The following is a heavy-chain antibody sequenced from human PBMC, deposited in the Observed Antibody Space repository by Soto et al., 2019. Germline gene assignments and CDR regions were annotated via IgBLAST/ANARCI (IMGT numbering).Heavy chain of an antibody. CDR1: GFTFSDYY. Sequence: LRLSCAASGFTFSDYYIHWIRRAPGKGLEWVSVISGSDDSTYYADSVKGRFTISRDNSKNTLYLQMNSLRAEDTAVYYCAKRSSSSTFDYWGQGNLVTFSS. CDR3: AKRSSSSTFDY. J-gene: IGHJ4*02. CDR2: ISGSDDST. D-gene: IGHD6-6*01. V-gene: IGHV3-23*01.